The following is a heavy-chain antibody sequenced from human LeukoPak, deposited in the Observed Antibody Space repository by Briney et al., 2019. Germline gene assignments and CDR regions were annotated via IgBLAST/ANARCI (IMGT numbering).Heavy chain of an antibody. Sequence: SETLSLTCTVSGGSISSGAYYWSWIRQHPGKGLEWIGYIYYSGSTYYSPSLKSRVTISVDTSKNQFSLKLSSVTAADTAVYYCARGTDYYDSSGYWSYFDYWGQGTLVTVSS. CDR2: IYYSGST. CDR1: GGSISSGAYY. V-gene: IGHV4-31*03. D-gene: IGHD3-22*01. J-gene: IGHJ4*02. CDR3: ARGTDYYDSSGYWSYFDY.